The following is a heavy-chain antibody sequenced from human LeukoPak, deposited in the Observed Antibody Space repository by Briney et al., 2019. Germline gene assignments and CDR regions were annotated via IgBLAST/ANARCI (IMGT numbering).Heavy chain of an antibody. D-gene: IGHD3-3*01. CDR3: ARCDFWSGYYDY. Sequence: SETLSLTSTHSGDSISSGSYYWSWIRQPAGKGLEWIGRIYTSGSTNYNPSLKSRVTISVDTSKNQFSLKLSSVTAADTAVYYRARCDFWSGYYDYWGQGTLVTVSS. V-gene: IGHV4-61*02. CDR2: IYTSGST. CDR1: GDSISSGSYY. J-gene: IGHJ4*02.